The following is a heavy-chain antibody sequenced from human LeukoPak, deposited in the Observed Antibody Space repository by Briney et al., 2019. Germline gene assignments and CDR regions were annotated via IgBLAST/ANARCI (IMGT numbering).Heavy chain of an antibody. CDR2: ITSSSTI. V-gene: IGHV3-48*01. CDR3: ARRFDS. Sequence: GGSLRLSCAASGFTFSNYNMNWVRQAPGKGLEWVSHITSSSTIYYADSVKGRFTISRDNAKNSLYLQMNSLRGEDTAVYYCARRFDSWGQGTLVTVSS. J-gene: IGHJ4*02. CDR1: GFTFSNYN.